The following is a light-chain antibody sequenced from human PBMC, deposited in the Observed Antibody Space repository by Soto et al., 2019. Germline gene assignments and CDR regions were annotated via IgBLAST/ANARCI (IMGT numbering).Light chain of an antibody. Sequence: TQLTQSPSSLSASVGARVTITCRASQSISNWLAWYQQKPGTAPKVLIYHASNLQSGVPSRFSGSGSGTEFTLTISSLQPEDFATYYCQQSYSSPPTFGQGTKVDIK. J-gene: IGKJ1*01. V-gene: IGKV1-39*01. CDR2: HAS. CDR1: QSISNW. CDR3: QQSYSSPPT.